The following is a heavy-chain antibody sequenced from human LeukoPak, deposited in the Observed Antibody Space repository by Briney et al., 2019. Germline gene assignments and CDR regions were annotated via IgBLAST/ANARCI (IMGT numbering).Heavy chain of an antibody. CDR2: IYYSGST. Sequence: SETLSLTCTVSGGSISSYYWSWIRQPPGKGLEWIGYIYYSGSTNYNPSLKSRVTISVDTSKNQFSLKLSSVTAADTAVYYCARIRGYYDSSGYVGDDAFDIWGQGTMVTVSS. V-gene: IGHV4-59*01. CDR3: ARIRGYYDSSGYVGDDAFDI. J-gene: IGHJ3*02. D-gene: IGHD3-22*01. CDR1: GGSISSYY.